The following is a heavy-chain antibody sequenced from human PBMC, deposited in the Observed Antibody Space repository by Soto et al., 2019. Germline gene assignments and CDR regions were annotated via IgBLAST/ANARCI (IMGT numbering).Heavy chain of an antibody. D-gene: IGHD2-2*01. V-gene: IGHV3-23*01. Sequence: PGGSLRLSCAASGFTFSSYAMSWVRQAPGKGLEWVSAISGSGGSTYYADSVKGRFTISRDNSKNTLYLQMNSLRAEDTAVYYCAKDLTNTGYCSSTSCYHLQYFDYWGQGTLVTVAS. CDR1: GFTFSSYA. CDR2: ISGSGGST. J-gene: IGHJ4*02. CDR3: AKDLTNTGYCSSTSCYHLQYFDY.